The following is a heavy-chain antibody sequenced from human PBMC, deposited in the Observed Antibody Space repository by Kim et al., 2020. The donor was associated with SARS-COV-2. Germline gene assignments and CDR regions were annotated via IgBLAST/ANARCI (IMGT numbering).Heavy chain of an antibody. J-gene: IGHJ5*02. Sequence: SETLSLTCTVSGGSISSSSYYWGWIRQPPGKGLEWIGSIYYSGITYYNPSLKSRVTISVDTSKNQFSLKLSSVTAADTAVYYCARQGYVVVTAIVWFDPWGQGTLVTVSS. CDR1: GGSISSSSYY. V-gene: IGHV4-39*01. CDR2: IYYSGIT. CDR3: ARQGYVVVTAIVWFDP. D-gene: IGHD2-21*02.